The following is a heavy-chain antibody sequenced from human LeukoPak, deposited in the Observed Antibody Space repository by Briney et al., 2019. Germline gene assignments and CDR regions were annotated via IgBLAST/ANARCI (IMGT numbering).Heavy chain of an antibody. CDR1: GITLSNYG. Sequence: GGSLRLSCAVSGITLSNYGMSWVRQAPGKGLEWVAGIRGSGGSTNYADSVKGRFTISRDNSKNTLYLHMSSLRAEDTAVYFCAKRGVMIRVILVGFHKEAYYFDSWGQGALVTVSS. V-gene: IGHV3-23*01. J-gene: IGHJ4*02. CDR3: AKRGVMIRVILVGFHKEAYYFDS. CDR2: IRGSGGST. D-gene: IGHD3-10*01.